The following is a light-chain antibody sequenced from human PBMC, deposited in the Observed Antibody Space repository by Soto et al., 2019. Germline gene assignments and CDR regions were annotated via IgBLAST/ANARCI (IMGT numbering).Light chain of an antibody. CDR2: EVI. V-gene: IGLV2-8*01. Sequence: QSALTQPPSASGSPGQSVTISCTGTSSDVGGSNYVSWYQQHPGKAPKLMIYEVIKRPSGVPDRFSGSKSGNTASLTVSGLQAEDEAEYYCSSYAGSNNLVFGGGTKLTVL. CDR3: SSYAGSNNLV. J-gene: IGLJ2*01. CDR1: SSDVGGSNY.